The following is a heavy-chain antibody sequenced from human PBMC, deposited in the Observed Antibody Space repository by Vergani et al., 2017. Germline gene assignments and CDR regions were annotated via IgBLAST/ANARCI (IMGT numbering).Heavy chain of an antibody. CDR2: IDPSDSYT. CDR1: GYSFTSYW. Sequence: EVQLVQSGAEVKTPGESLRISCKGSGYSFTSYWISWVRQMPGKGLEWMGRIDPSDSYTNYSPSFQGHVTISADKSISTAYLQWSSLKASDTAMYYCARQAATTTPYYYMDVWGKGTTVTVSS. V-gene: IGHV5-10-1*03. D-gene: IGHD5-12*01. CDR3: ARQAATTTPYYYMDV. J-gene: IGHJ6*03.